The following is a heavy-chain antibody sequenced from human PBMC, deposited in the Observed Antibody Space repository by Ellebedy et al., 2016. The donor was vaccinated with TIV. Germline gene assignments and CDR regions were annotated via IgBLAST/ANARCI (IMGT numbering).Heavy chain of an antibody. V-gene: IGHV4-30-2*03. D-gene: IGHD1-26*01. CDR1: GGSISSGGYS. Sequence: MPSETLSLTCAVSGGSISSGGYSWSWIRQPPEKGLEWIGRVYSDGTTYYNASLKSRVFISIHTSTTQFSLSLHSVTAADTAVYFCARPAFPRYYSGSSVGWFGPWGPGTLVTVSS. CDR2: VYSDGTT. J-gene: IGHJ5*02. CDR3: ARPAFPRYYSGSSVGWFGP.